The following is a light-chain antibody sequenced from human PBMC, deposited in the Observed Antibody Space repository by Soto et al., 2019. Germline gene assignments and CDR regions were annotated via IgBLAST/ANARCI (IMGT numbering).Light chain of an antibody. CDR2: GAS. J-gene: IGKJ1*01. CDR3: QQYGGSPRT. CDR1: QSVNSIY. Sequence: IVLTQSPATLSVSPVERATLSCRASQSVNSIYLAWYQQKPGQAPRLLIYGASSRATGIPDRFSGSGSGTDFTLTISRLEPEDFALYYCQQYGGSPRTFGQGTKVDIK. V-gene: IGKV3-20*01.